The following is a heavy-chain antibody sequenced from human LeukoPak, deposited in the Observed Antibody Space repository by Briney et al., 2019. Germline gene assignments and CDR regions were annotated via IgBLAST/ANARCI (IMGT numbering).Heavy chain of an antibody. D-gene: IGHD4-17*01. J-gene: IGHJ4*02. Sequence: GGSLRLSCAASGFTFRTYSMNWVRQAPGKGLEWVSSISYSGPHMFYADSVRGRFTISRDNAENSLFLQMNSLRAEDTAVYFCASNDYRDEGIDSWGQGTLVTVSS. CDR1: GFTFRTYS. CDR2: ISYSGPHM. CDR3: ASNDYRDEGIDS. V-gene: IGHV3-21*01.